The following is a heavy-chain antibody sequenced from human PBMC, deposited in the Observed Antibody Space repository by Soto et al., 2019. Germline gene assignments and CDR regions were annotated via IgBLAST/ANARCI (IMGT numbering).Heavy chain of an antibody. CDR3: AKEPATPGVMDWYFDL. Sequence: EVKLLESGGGLVQPGGSLRLSCAASGFVFSSYSMSWVRQAPGKGLEWVSAISGSGGSTYYADSVKGRFTISRDNSKNTLYLQMNSLRAEDTAVYYCAKEPATPGVMDWYFDLWGRGTLVTVSS. CDR2: ISGSGGST. V-gene: IGHV3-23*01. J-gene: IGHJ2*01. CDR1: GFVFSSYS. D-gene: IGHD2-15*01.